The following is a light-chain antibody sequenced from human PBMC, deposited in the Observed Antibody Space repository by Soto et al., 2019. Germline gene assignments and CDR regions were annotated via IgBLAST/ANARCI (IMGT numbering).Light chain of an antibody. J-gene: IGLJ1*01. CDR3: SSYTSSSSPYV. Sequence: QSALTQPASVSGSPGQSITISCTGTNNDVGGYNYVSWYQQHPGKAPKLMIYEVSNRPLGVSNRFSGSKSGNTASLTISGLQAEDEADYFCSSYTSSSSPYVFGTGTKVTVL. CDR1: NNDVGGYNY. V-gene: IGLV2-14*01. CDR2: EVS.